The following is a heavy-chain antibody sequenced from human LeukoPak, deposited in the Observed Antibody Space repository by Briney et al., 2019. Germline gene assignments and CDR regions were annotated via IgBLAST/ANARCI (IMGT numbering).Heavy chain of an antibody. Sequence: ASVKISCKVSGYTFTDYYMHWVQQAPGKGPEWMGLVDPEDGETIYAEKFQGRVTITADTSTDTAYMELSSLRSEDTAVYYCARSRYYYDSSGYYFDYWGQGTLVTVSS. CDR1: GYTFTDYY. CDR2: VDPEDGET. V-gene: IGHV1-69-2*01. D-gene: IGHD3-22*01. J-gene: IGHJ4*02. CDR3: ARSRYYYDSSGYYFDY.